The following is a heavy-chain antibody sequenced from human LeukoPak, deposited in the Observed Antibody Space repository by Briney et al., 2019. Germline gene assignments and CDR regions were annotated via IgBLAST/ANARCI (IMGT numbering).Heavy chain of an antibody. V-gene: IGHV1-8*01. CDR3: ARDPSGYSSSSPWFDP. Sequence: ASVKVSCKASGYTFTSYDINWVRQATGQGLEWMGWMNPNSGNTGYAQKFQGRVTMTTDTSTSTAYMELRSLRSDDTAVYYCARDPSGYSSSSPWFDPWGQGTLVTVSS. CDR2: MNPNSGNT. D-gene: IGHD6-6*01. J-gene: IGHJ5*02. CDR1: GYTFTSYD.